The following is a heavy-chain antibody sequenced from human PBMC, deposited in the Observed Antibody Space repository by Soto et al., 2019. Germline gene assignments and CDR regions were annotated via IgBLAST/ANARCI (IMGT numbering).Heavy chain of an antibody. CDR3: ARTLPTTFGHYYYGMDV. CDR2: IYYSGST. V-gene: IGHV4-31*03. Sequence: KASETLSLTCTVSGGSISSGGYYWSWIRQHPGKGLEWIGYIYYSGSTYYNPSLKSRVTISVDTSKNQFSLKLSSVTAADTAVYYCARTLPTTFGHYYYGMDVWGQGTTVTVSS. D-gene: IGHD3-10*01. J-gene: IGHJ6*02. CDR1: GGSISSGGYY.